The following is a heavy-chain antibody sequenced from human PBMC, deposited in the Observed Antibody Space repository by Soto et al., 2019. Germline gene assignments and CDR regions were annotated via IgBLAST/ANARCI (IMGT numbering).Heavy chain of an antibody. CDR3: AKDRGGSCYDY. D-gene: IGHD2-15*01. CDR2: ISGSGGST. V-gene: IGHV3-23*01. CDR1: GFTFSSYA. J-gene: IGHJ4*02. Sequence: GGSLRLSCAASGFTFSSYAMSWVRQAPGKGLEWVSAISGSGGSTCYADSVKGRFTISRDNSKNTLYLPMNSLRAEDTAVYYCAKDRGGSCYDYWGQGTLVTVSS.